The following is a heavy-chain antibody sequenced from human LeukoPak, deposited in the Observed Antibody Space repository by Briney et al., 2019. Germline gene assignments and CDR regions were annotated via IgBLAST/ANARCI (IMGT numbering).Heavy chain of an antibody. D-gene: IGHD6-19*01. Sequence: PGRSLRLSCAASGFTFSSYAMHWVRQAPGKGLEWVAVISYDGSNKYYADSVKGRFTISRDNSKNTLYLQMNSLRAEDTAVYYCARDLIALPGTYFDYWGQGTLVTVSS. CDR3: ARDLIALPGTYFDY. CDR1: GFTFSSYA. J-gene: IGHJ4*02. CDR2: ISYDGSNK. V-gene: IGHV3-30-3*01.